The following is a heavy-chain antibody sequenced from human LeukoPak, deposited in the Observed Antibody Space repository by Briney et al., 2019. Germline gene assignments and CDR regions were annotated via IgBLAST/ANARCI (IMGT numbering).Heavy chain of an antibody. CDR2: IIPIFGTA. J-gene: IGHJ3*02. CDR1: GGTFSSYA. Sequence: SVKVSCKASGGTFSSYAISWVRQAPGQGLEWMGRIIPIFGTANYAQKFQGRVTITTDESTSTAYMELSGLRSEDTAVYYCARDYFAGGWMVDAFDIWGQGTMVTVSS. V-gene: IGHV1-69*05. D-gene: IGHD6-19*01. CDR3: ARDYFAGGWMVDAFDI.